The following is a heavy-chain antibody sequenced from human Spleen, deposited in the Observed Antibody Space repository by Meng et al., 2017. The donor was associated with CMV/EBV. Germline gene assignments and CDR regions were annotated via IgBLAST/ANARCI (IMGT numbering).Heavy chain of an antibody. CDR2: INPETGDA. D-gene: IGHD2-2*01. J-gene: IGHJ6*02. Sequence: ASVQVPYKASGYTFIGYYMHWMRQAPGHGLEWMGWINPETGDANYAQKFQSRVTITRDTFITTAYMEVSRLISADTAVYYCARERDLVPAASPDYYYYGMDVWGQGTTVTVSS. CDR3: ARERDLVPAASPDYYYYGMDV. V-gene: IGHV1-2*02. CDR1: GYTFIGYY.